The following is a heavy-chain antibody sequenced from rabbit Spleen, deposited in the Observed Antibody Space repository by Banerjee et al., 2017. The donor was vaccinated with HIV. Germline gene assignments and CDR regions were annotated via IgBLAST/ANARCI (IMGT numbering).Heavy chain of an antibody. J-gene: IGHJ4*01. Sequence: QEQLEESGGGLVKPEGSLKLSCTASGFSFSNKAVMCWVRQAPGKGLEWIACINAITGKAVYASWAKGRFTFSKTSSTTVTLRMTSLTAADRATYFCARDLVGVIGWNFYLWGPGTLVTVS. CDR3: ARDLVGVIGWNFYL. V-gene: IGHV1S45*01. CDR1: GFSFSNKAV. D-gene: IGHD2-1*01. CDR2: INAITGKA.